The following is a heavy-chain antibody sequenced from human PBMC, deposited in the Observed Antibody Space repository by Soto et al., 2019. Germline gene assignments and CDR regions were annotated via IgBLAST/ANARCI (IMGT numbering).Heavy chain of an antibody. D-gene: IGHD1-26*01. J-gene: IGHJ4*02. CDR2: INTNNGGT. Sequence: GASVKVSCKASGYTFTDYYMHWVRQAPGQGPEWMGWINTNNGGTIYAPKFQGRVTMTRDTSISTAYMEMSSLRSDDTAVYYCVRGEAVWGQGTLVTVSS. CDR3: VRGEAV. CDR1: GYTFTDYY. V-gene: IGHV1-2*02.